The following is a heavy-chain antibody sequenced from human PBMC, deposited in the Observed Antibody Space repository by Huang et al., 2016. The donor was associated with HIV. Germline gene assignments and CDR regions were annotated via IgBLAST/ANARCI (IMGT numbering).Heavy chain of an antibody. Sequence: QVHLQQWGAGLLKSAETLSLTCAVYGGSLSGYYWSWLRQTPGKGLEWIGEINHLGSPNYNPALKSRVFISMYGSKKQFSLKLRSISDADTAVYFCARDATKNPRGWFDPWGQGTLVTVSS. D-gene: IGHD3-10*01. CDR1: GGSLSGYY. CDR3: ARDATKNPRGWFDP. J-gene: IGHJ5*02. V-gene: IGHV4-34*02. CDR2: INHLGSP.